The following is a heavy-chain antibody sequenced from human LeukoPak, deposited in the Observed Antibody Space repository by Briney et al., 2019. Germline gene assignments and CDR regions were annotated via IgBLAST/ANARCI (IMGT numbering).Heavy chain of an antibody. CDR1: GGSISSYY. D-gene: IGHD6-13*01. Sequence: PSETLSLTCTVSGGSISSYYWSWIRQPPGKGLEWIGYIYYSGSTNYNPSLKSRVTISVDTSKNQFSLKLSSVTAADTAVYYCARAESSSWYHTHLDYWGQGTLVTVSS. V-gene: IGHV4-59*01. CDR2: IYYSGST. CDR3: ARAESSSWYHTHLDY. J-gene: IGHJ4*02.